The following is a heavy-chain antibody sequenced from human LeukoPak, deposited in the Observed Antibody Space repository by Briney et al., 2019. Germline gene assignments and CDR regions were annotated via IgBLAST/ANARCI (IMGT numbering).Heavy chain of an antibody. CDR1: GYTFTSYG. CDR2: ISAYIGKT. Sequence: ASVKVSCKASGYTFTSYGISWVRQAPGQGLEWMGWISAYIGKTNYAQNLQGRVTMTTDTSTSTVYMELSSLRSEDTAVYYCARADRSSSLFDYWGQGTLVTVSS. V-gene: IGHV1-18*01. CDR3: ARADRSSSLFDY. D-gene: IGHD6-13*01. J-gene: IGHJ4*02.